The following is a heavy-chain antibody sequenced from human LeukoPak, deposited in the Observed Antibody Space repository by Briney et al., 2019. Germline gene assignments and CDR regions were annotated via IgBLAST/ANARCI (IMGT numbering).Heavy chain of an antibody. CDR2: INHSGST. CDR1: GGSFSGYY. D-gene: IGHD3-3*01. J-gene: IGHJ6*03. CDR3: ARARSGYYYYYYMDV. V-gene: IGHV4-34*01. Sequence: PSETLSLTCAVYGGSFSGYYWSWIRQPPGKGLEWIGEINHSGSTNYNPSLKSRVTISVDTSKSQFSLKLSSVTAADTAVYYCARARSGYYYYYYMDVWGKGTTVTVSS.